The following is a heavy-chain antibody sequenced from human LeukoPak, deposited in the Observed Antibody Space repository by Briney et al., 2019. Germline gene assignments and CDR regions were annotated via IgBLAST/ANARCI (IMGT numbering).Heavy chain of an antibody. CDR3: AKSRSHSSAWYGSDFGY. Sequence: GGSLRLSCAASGFTFSSYEMTWVRQAPGKGLEWISYISSSGSAIYYADSVKGRFTISRDNAKNSLYLQMNSLRAEDTALYFCAKSRSHSSAWYGSDFGYWGQGTLVTVSS. J-gene: IGHJ4*02. D-gene: IGHD6-19*01. V-gene: IGHV3-48*03. CDR2: ISSSGSAI. CDR1: GFTFSSYE.